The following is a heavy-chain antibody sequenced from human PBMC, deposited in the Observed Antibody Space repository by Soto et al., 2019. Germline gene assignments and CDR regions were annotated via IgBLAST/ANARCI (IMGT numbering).Heavy chain of an antibody. J-gene: IGHJ6*02. V-gene: IGHV1-18*01. CDR1: GYTFTRYG. D-gene: IGHD2-8*01. CDR3: AKNGQPPYYYYGLDV. Sequence: ASVKVSFKASGYTFTRYGISWVRQAPGQGLEWMGWISGYNGDTNYAQKFQGRVSMTLDTSTGTAYMELRSLTSDDTAIYYCAKNGQPPYYYYGLDVWGQGTKVTVSS. CDR2: ISGYNGDT.